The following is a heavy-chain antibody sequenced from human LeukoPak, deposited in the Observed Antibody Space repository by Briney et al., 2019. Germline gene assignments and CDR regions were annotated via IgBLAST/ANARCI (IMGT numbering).Heavy chain of an antibody. CDR3: ARVRLGQVYHFDY. V-gene: IGHV4-61*02. CDR2: IYTTGST. CDR1: GGSISSGSYY. Sequence: PSETLSLTCTVSGGSISSGSYYWSWIRQPAGKGLDWIGRIYTTGSTNYNPSLKSRVTISVDTSKNQFSLKLSSVTAADTAVYYCARVRLGQVYHFDYWGQGTLVTVSS. D-gene: IGHD6-25*01. J-gene: IGHJ4*02.